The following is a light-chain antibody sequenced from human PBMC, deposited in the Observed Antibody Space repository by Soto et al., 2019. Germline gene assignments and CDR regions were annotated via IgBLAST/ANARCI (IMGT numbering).Light chain of an antibody. J-gene: IGKJ5*01. CDR1: QSVSSY. V-gene: IGKV3-11*01. CDR3: HQRQYWPPIT. Sequence: IVLTQSPATLSLPPGERATLSCRASQSVSSYLAWYQQKPGQAPSLLIYDASNRATGIPARFSGSGSGTDFTLTISSLEPEDFAVYYCHQRQYWPPITFGQGTRLEIK. CDR2: DAS.